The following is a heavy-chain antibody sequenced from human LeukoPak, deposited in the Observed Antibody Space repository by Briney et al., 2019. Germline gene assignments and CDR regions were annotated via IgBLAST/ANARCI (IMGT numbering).Heavy chain of an antibody. CDR2: ISTRSSAI. V-gene: IGHV3-48*01. CDR1: GIRSYS. D-gene: IGHD6-6*01. Sequence: GGSLRLSCAGSGIRSYSMNWVRQAPGKGLEWVSYISTRSSAIYYADSVKGRFTISRDNAKNSLYLQMNSLRAEDTAVYYCARSSDGPYYYYLDVWGKGTTVTVSS. CDR3: ARSSDGPYYYYLDV. J-gene: IGHJ6*03.